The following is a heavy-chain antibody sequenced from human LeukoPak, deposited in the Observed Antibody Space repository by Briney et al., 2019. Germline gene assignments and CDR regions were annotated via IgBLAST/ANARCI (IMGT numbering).Heavy chain of an antibody. CDR1: GFTFSSYS. D-gene: IGHD4-17*01. CDR3: ARAVNDYGDYVFDY. J-gene: IGHJ4*02. CDR2: ISSSSSYI. V-gene: IGHV3-21*01. Sequence: GGSLRLSCAASGFTFSSYSMNWVRQAPGKGLEWVSSISSSSSYIYYADSMKGRFTVSRENAKNSLYLQMNSLRAEDTAVYYCARAVNDYGDYVFDYWGQGTLVTVSS.